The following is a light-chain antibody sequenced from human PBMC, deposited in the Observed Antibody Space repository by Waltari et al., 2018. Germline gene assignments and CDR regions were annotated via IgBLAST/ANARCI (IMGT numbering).Light chain of an antibody. CDR1: QDISNY. J-gene: IGKJ4*01. CDR3: QQYDNLPLT. V-gene: IGKV1-33*01. Sequence: DIQMTQSPSSLSASVGDRVTITYPASQDISNYLNWYQQKPGKAPKLLIYDASNLEKGVPSRFSGSGSGTDFTFTISSLQPEDIATYYCQQYDNLPLTFGGGTKVEIK. CDR2: DAS.